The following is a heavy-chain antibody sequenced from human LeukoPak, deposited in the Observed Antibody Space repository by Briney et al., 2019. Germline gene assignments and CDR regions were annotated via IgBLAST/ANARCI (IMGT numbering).Heavy chain of an antibody. CDR1: GGTFSSYA. J-gene: IGHJ6*02. D-gene: IGHD3-10*01. CDR2: IIPILGIA. V-gene: IGHV1-69*04. Sequence: GASVKVSCKASGGTFSSYAISWVRQAPGQGLEWMGRIIPILGIANYAQKFQGRVTITADKSTSTAYMELSSLRSEDTAVYYCASALSSGSYPYYYYGMDVWGQGTTVTVSS. CDR3: ASALSSGSYPYYYYGMDV.